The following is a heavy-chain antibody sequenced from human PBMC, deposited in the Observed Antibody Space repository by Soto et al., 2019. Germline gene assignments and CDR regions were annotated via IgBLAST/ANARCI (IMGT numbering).Heavy chain of an antibody. CDR2: ISGSGGST. J-gene: IGHJ4*02. CDR3: ARRGSGSYYDY. Sequence: EVQLLESGGGLVQPGGSLRLSCAASGFTFSSYAMRWVRQAPGKGLEWVSAISGSGGSTYYADSVEGRFTISTDNSKNTLYLQMNSLRAEDTAVYYCARRGSGSYYDYWGQGTLVSVSS. D-gene: IGHD1-26*01. CDR1: GFTFSSYA. V-gene: IGHV3-23*01.